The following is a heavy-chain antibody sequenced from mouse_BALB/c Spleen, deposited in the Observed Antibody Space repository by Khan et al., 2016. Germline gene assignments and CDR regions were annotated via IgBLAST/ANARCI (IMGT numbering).Heavy chain of an antibody. D-gene: IGHD3-3*01. Sequence: EVQLVESGPGLVKPSQSLSLTCTVTCYSITSGYGWNWIRQFPGNKLEWMGYISYSGSTNYNPSPKSRISITRDTSKNQFFLQLNPVTTEDTALYSSARTARIKYWGQGTTLADSS. CDR1: CYSITSGYG. CDR3: ARTARIKY. CDR2: ISYSGST. V-gene: IGHV3-2*02. J-gene: IGHJ2*01.